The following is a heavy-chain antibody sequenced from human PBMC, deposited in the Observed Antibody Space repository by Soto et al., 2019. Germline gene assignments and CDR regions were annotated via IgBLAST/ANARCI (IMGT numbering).Heavy chain of an antibody. Sequence: GGSLRLSCAASGFTSSSYAMSWVRQAPGKGLEWVSAISGSGGSTYYADSVKGRFTISRDNSKNTLYLQMSSLRAEDTAVYYCVKATDITIFGVVQWYYYGMDVWGQGTTVTVSS. J-gene: IGHJ6*02. V-gene: IGHV3-23*01. CDR2: ISGSGGST. CDR3: VKATDITIFGVVQWYYYGMDV. D-gene: IGHD3-3*01. CDR1: GFTSSSYA.